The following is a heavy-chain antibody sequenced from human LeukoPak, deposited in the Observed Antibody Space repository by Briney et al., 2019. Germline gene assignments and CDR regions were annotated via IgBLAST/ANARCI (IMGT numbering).Heavy chain of an antibody. CDR3: ARDVGRIAARVRNWFDP. J-gene: IGHJ5*02. Sequence: ASVKVSCKASGYTFTGYYMHWVRQAPGQGLEWMGWINPNSGGTNYAQKFQGRVTMTRDTSISTAHMEPSRLRSDDTAVYYCARDVGRIAARVRNWFDPWGQGTLVTVSS. V-gene: IGHV1-2*02. D-gene: IGHD6-6*01. CDR2: INPNSGGT. CDR1: GYTFTGYY.